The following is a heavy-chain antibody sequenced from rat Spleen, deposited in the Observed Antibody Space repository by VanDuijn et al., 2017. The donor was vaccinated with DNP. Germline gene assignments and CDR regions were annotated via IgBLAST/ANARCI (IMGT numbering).Heavy chain of an antibody. CDR3: ARHWTTDYALDA. D-gene: IGHD1-1*01. CDR1: GYTFTSYY. CDR2: INTGSGGT. V-gene: IGHV1-43*01. Sequence: QVQLQQSGAELAKPGSSVKISCKASGYTFTSYYISWIKQTTGQGLEYIGYINTGSGGTNYNEKFKGKATLTVDKSSSTAFMQLSSLTPDDSAVYYFARHWTTDYALDAWGQGTSVTVSS. J-gene: IGHJ4*01.